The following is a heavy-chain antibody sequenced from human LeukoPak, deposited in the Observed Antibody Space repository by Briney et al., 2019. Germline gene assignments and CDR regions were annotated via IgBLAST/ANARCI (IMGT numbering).Heavy chain of an antibody. CDR2: ISGGSGTTYYA. CDR1: GFTFSSYG. CDR3: AKFDEALTGYFGY. D-gene: IGHD3-9*01. J-gene: IGHJ4*02. V-gene: IGHV3-23*01. Sequence: GGSLRLSCAASGFTFSSYGMSWVRQSPGKGLEWGSGISGGSGTTYYAYYADSVKGRFTISRDNSKNTLYLQMNSLRAEDTAVYYCAKFDEALTGYFGYWGQGTLVTVSS.